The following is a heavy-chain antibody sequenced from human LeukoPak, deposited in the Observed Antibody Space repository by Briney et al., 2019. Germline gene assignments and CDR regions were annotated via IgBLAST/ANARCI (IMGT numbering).Heavy chain of an antibody. D-gene: IGHD2-2*01. CDR3: ARERIVVVPAASDYYYYYGMDV. J-gene: IGHJ6*02. Sequence: ASVKVSCKASGYTFTGYYMHWVRQAPGQGLEWMGWINPNSGDTNYAQKFQGRVTMTRDTSISTAYMELSRLRSDDTAVYYCARERIVVVPAASDYYYYYGMDVWGQGTTVTVSS. V-gene: IGHV1-2*02. CDR1: GYTFTGYY. CDR2: INPNSGDT.